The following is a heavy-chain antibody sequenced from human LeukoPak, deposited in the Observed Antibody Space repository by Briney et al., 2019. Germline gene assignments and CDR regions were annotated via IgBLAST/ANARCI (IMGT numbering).Heavy chain of an antibody. J-gene: IGHJ4*02. D-gene: IGHD1-1*01. CDR1: GFTFSNYA. CDR2: ISNDGNSQ. Sequence: GGSLRLSCAASGFTFSNYAIHCVRQAPGGGLEWVAAISNDGNSQHYGAPVKGRFTMSRDNSKNTVYLQLNSLRTDDAAIYYFAKPYPTLTTSAVLDNWGQGTLVTVSS. V-gene: IGHV3-30*18. CDR3: AKPYPTLTTSAVLDN.